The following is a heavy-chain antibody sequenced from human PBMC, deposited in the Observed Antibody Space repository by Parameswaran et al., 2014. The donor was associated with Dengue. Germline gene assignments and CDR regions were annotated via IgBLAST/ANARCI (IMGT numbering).Heavy chain of an antibody. V-gene: IGHV3-15*01. CDR2: IKSKSDGGTA. CDR3: TTPPRVEGVIVNDY. Sequence: VRQAPGKGLEWVGLIKSKSDGGTADYAAPVEGRFTISRDDSRKVVYPHMESLKIEDTAVYYCTTPPRVEGVIVNDYWGQGTLVTVSS. J-gene: IGHJ4*02. D-gene: IGHD3-16*02.